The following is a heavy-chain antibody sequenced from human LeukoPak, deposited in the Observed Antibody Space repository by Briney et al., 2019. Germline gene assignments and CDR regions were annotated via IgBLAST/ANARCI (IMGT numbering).Heavy chain of an antibody. CDR3: ARAYSRSRFDY. J-gene: IGHJ4*02. CDR1: GYRFTGYW. D-gene: IGHD6-6*01. V-gene: IGHV5-10-1*01. CDR2: IDPSDSYN. Sequence: GESLKISCKASGYRFTGYWIGWVRQMPGKGLEWMGTIDPSDSYNNYSPSFQGHVTISADKSISTAYLQWSSLKASDTAMYYCARAYSRSRFDYWGQGTLVTVSS.